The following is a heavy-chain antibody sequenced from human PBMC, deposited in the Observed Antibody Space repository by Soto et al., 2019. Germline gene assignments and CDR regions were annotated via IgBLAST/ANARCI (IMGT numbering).Heavy chain of an antibody. CDR2: IKQDGSEK. V-gene: IGHV3-7*01. Sequence: HRWGSLRLSCAASGFTFSSYWIIFGRHSPFKGLEWVANIKQDGSEKYYVDSVKGRFTISRDNAKKSLYLQMNSLRAEDTAVYYCTRGFTYYYDSSGYYYDAFDIWGQGTMVTVSS. CDR3: TRGFTYYYDSSGYYYDAFDI. D-gene: IGHD3-22*01. J-gene: IGHJ3*02. CDR1: GFTFSSYW.